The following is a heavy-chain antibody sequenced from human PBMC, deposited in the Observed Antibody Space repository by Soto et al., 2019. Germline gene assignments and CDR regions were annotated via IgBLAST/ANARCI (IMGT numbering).Heavy chain of an antibody. D-gene: IGHD2-2*01. CDR1: GGTFSSYA. Sequence: QVQLVQSGAEVKKPGSSVKVSCKASGGTFSSYAISWVRQAPGQGLEWMGGILPIPGTANYAQKFKGRVTNTADHSTRTAYMELSSLRSEDTAVYYCARAQGSSTSLEIYYYYYSGMDVWGQATTVTGSS. J-gene: IGHJ6*02. CDR3: ARAQGSSTSLEIYYYYYSGMDV. CDR2: ILPIPGTA. V-gene: IGHV1-69*01.